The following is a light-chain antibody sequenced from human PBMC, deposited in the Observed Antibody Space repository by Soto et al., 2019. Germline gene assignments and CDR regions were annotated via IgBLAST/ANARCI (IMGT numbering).Light chain of an antibody. V-gene: IGLV2-14*01. J-gene: IGLJ2*01. CDR1: SSDVGAYGY. Sequence: QSPLTQPASVSGSPGQSITISCTGTSSDVGAYGYVSWYQQHPGKAPKLMIYEVSYRPSGVSNRFSGSKSGNAASLTISGLQAEDEADYYCSSYTTSSTVVFGGGTKLTVL. CDR2: EVS. CDR3: SSYTTSSTVV.